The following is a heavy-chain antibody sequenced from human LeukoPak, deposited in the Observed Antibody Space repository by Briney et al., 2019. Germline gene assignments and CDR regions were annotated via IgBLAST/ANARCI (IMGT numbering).Heavy chain of an antibody. CDR2: INSDGSDT. J-gene: IGHJ3*01. V-gene: IGHV3-74*01. Sequence: PGGSLRLSCAASGFTFSSYWMHWVRQVPGKGLAWVSRINSDGSDTSYADSVRGRFTISRDNAKNSLYLQMNSLRVEDTAVYYCARDSKLYCSGKTCYWGFDLWGQGTMVTVSP. CDR1: GFTFSSYW. D-gene: IGHD2-2*01. CDR3: ARDSKLYCSGKTCYWGFDL.